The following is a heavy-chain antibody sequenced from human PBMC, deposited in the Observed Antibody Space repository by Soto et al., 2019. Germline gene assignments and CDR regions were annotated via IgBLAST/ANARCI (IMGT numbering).Heavy chain of an antibody. V-gene: IGHV1-69*12. CDR2: IIPIFGTV. CDR1: GGTFSNYP. D-gene: IGHD5-12*01. CDR3: ARGNHRWLQLWYFDL. Sequence: QVQLVQSGAEVKKPGSSVKVSCKASGGTFSNYPISWVRQAPGQGLEWMGGIIPIFGTVNYAQKVQGRVTITEDESPSTAYMELSSLRSEDTAVYYCARGNHRWLQLWYFDLWGRGTLVTVSS. J-gene: IGHJ2*01.